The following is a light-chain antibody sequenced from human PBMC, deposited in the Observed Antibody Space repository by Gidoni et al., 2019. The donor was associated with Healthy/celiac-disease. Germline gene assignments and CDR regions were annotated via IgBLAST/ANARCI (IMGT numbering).Light chain of an antibody. V-gene: IGKV1-5*03. J-gene: IGKJ1*01. CDR1: QSISSW. CDR2: KAS. CDR3: HQYSDYPLT. Sequence: DIQMTQSPSSLSASVGDRVTITCRASQSISSWLAWYQQKPGRAPKLLIYKASSLEGGVSSRFSGSGSGPEFTLPISSLQPDDFATYYCHQYSDYPLTFGQGTKVEIK.